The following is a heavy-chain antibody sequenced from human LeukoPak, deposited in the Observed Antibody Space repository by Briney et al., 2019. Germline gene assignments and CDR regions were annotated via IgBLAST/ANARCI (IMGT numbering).Heavy chain of an antibody. CDR2: ISSGSSHI. CDR3: ASDPGGSEVSFDY. D-gene: IGHD5/OR15-5a*01. CDR1: GFTFSIYR. Sequence: GGSLRLSCAASGFTFSIYRMNWVRQAPGKGLEWVSSISSGSSHIYYADSVKGRFTISRDNAKNSLYLQMNSLRAEDTAVYYCASDPGGSEVSFDYWGQGTLVTVSS. J-gene: IGHJ4*02. V-gene: IGHV3-21*01.